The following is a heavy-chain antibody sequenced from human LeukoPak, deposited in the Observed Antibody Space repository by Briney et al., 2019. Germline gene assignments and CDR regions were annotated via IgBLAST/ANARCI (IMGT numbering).Heavy chain of an antibody. CDR3: ASFDSSGYYFDY. Sequence: SETLSLTCTVSGGSISSGDYYWSWIRQPPGKGLEWIGYIYYSGSTYYNPSLKSRVTISVDTSKNQFSLKLSSVTAADTAVYYCASFDSSGYYFDYWGQGTLVTVSS. V-gene: IGHV4-30-4*01. CDR2: IYYSGST. J-gene: IGHJ4*02. CDR1: GGSISSGDYY. D-gene: IGHD3-22*01.